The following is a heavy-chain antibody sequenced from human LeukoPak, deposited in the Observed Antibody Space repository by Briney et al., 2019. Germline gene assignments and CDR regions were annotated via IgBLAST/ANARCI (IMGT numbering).Heavy chain of an antibody. J-gene: IGHJ6*03. CDR3: ARAASGDAVDYYGSGRRFYFYYMDV. CDR1: GDSFSSYQ. D-gene: IGHD3-10*01. CDR2: VSASGTT. V-gene: IGHV4-4*07. Sequence: SETLSLTCIVSGDSFSSYQWSWVRQPAGKGLEWIGRVSASGTTNSNPALKSRVTMSVDSSKKQFSLNLSSVTAADTAVYYCARAASGDAVDYYGSGRRFYFYYMDVWGKGTTVTISS.